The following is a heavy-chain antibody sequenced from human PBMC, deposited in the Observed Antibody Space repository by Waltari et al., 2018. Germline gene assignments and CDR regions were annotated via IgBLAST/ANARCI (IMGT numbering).Heavy chain of an antibody. CDR3: ARVYKAGATLWWFDP. CDR1: GGSISSYY. Sequence: QVQLQESGPGLVKPSEPLSLTCPVPGGSISSYYWSWIRQPPGKGLEWIGYIYYSGSTNYNPSLKSRVTISVDTSKNQFSLKLSSVTAADTAVYYCARVYKAGATLWWFDPWGQGTLVTVSS. CDR2: IYYSGST. D-gene: IGHD1-26*01. V-gene: IGHV4-59*01. J-gene: IGHJ5*02.